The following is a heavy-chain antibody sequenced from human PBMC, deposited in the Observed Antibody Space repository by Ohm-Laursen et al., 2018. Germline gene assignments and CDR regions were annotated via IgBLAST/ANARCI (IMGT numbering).Heavy chain of an antibody. V-gene: IGHV3-23*01. CDR2: ISGSGASS. CDR1: GFTFSSYA. Sequence: SLRLSCTASGFTFSSYAMSWVRQTPGKSLECISTISGSGASSHYADSVKGRFTISRDNSKNTLYLQMNSLRAEDTAVYYCAKIGGSYLEYFDYWGQGTLVTVSS. J-gene: IGHJ4*02. D-gene: IGHD1-26*01. CDR3: AKIGGSYLEYFDY.